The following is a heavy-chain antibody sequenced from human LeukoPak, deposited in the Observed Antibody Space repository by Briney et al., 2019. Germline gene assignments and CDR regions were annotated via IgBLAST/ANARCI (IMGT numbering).Heavy chain of an antibody. J-gene: IGHJ4*02. V-gene: IGHV3-23*01. CDR2: ISGSGGST. D-gene: IGHD1-7*01. CDR1: GFTFSSYA. Sequence: PGGSLRLSCAASGFTFSSYAMSWVRQAPGKGLEWVSAISGSGGSTYYADSVQGRFTISRDNSKNSLYLQMNSLRAEDTAVYYCAKGGTGTTVRYFDYWGQGTLVTVSS. CDR3: AKGGTGTTVRYFDY.